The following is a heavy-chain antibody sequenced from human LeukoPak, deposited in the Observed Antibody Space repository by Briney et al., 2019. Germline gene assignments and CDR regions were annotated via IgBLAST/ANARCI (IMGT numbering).Heavy chain of an antibody. D-gene: IGHD3-22*01. Sequence: ASVKVSCKASGYTFTGYYMHWVRQAPGQGLEWMGWISAYNGNTNYAQKLQGRVTMTTDTSTSTAYMELRSLRSDDTAVYYCARDDGDYDSSGYYYAGGDYWGQGTLVTVSS. J-gene: IGHJ4*02. CDR3: ARDDGDYDSSGYYYAGGDY. CDR2: ISAYNGNT. V-gene: IGHV1-18*04. CDR1: GYTFTGYY.